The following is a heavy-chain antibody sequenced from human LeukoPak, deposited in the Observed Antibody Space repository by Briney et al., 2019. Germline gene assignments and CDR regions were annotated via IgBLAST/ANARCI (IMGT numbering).Heavy chain of an antibody. CDR3: ARDQQEFGGVFDP. CDR1: GYTFTGYY. D-gene: IGHD3-10*01. J-gene: IGHJ5*02. CDR2: INPNSGGT. V-gene: IGHV1-2*02. Sequence: ASVKVSCKASGYTFTGYYMHWVRQAPGQGLEWMGWINPNSGGTNYAQKFQGRVTMTRDTSISTAYMELSRLRSDDTAVYYCARDQQEFGGVFDPWGQGTLVTVSS.